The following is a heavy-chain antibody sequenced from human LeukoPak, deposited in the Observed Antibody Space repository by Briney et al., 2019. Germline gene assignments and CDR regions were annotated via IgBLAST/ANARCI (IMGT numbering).Heavy chain of an antibody. CDR3: ASLKYHDILTVDY. J-gene: IGHJ4*02. V-gene: IGHV4-38-2*02. Sequence: PSETLSLTCTVSGYSISSGYYWGWIRQPPGKGLEWIGSIYHSGSTYYNPSLKSRVTISVDTSKNQFSLKLSSVTAADTAVYYCASLKYHDILTVDYWGQGTLVTVSS. D-gene: IGHD3-9*01. CDR2: IYHSGST. CDR1: GYSISSGYY.